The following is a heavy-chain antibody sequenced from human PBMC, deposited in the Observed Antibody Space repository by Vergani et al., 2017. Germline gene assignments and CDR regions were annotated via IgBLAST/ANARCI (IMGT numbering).Heavy chain of an antibody. CDR2: ISAYNGNT. J-gene: IGHJ4*02. D-gene: IGHD5-12*01. Sequence: QVQLVQSGAEVKKPGASVKVSCKASGYTFTSYGISWVRQAPGQGLEWMGWISAYNGNTNYAQKLQGRVTMTTDTSTGTAYMELMILRSDDTAVYYCASDRGYGGYDQELDYWGQGTLVTVSS. CDR3: ASDRGYGGYDQELDY. V-gene: IGHV1-18*01. CDR1: GYTFTSYG.